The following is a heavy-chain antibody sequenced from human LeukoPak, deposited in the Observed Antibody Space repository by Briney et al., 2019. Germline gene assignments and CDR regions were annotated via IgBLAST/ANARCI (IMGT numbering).Heavy chain of an antibody. CDR2: MNPNSGNT. J-gene: IGHJ6*03. Sequence: GASVKVSCRASGYTFTSYDINWVRQAPGQGLEWMGWMNPNSGNTGYAQKFQGRVTMTRNTSISTAYMELSSLRSEDTAVYYCARGRGHILGYCSSTSCYRPDYYYYMDVWGKGTTVTVSS. D-gene: IGHD2-2*01. CDR1: GYTFTSYD. V-gene: IGHV1-8*01. CDR3: ARGRGHILGYCSSTSCYRPDYYYYMDV.